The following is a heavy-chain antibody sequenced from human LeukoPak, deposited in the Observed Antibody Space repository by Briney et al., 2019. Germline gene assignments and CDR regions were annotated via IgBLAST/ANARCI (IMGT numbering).Heavy chain of an antibody. Sequence: GGSLRLSCAASGFTFSSYSMNWVRQAPGKGLEWVSSISSSSSYIYYADSVKGRFTISRDNAKNSLYLQMNSLRAEDTAVYYCARAHTPLRRTGTTAQFDYWGQGTLVTVSS. J-gene: IGHJ4*02. D-gene: IGHD1-1*01. V-gene: IGHV3-21*01. CDR3: ARAHTPLRRTGTTAQFDY. CDR1: GFTFSSYS. CDR2: ISSSSSYI.